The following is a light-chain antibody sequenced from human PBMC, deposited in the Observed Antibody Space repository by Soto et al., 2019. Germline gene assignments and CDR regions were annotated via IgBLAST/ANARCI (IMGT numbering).Light chain of an antibody. Sequence: QSVLTQPPSASGTPGQRVTISCSGSSSNIGGNTVNWYQHLPGTAPKLLIYSNSQRPSGVPDRFSGSKPGNSASLAISGLQSEDEADYYCAAWDDRLDGQVFGSGTKVTV. CDR1: SSNIGGNT. V-gene: IGLV1-44*01. J-gene: IGLJ1*01. CDR2: SNS. CDR3: AAWDDRLDGQV.